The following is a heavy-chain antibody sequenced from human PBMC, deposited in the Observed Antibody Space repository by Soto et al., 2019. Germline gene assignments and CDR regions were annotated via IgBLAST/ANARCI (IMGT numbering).Heavy chain of an antibody. J-gene: IGHJ6*02. V-gene: IGHV1-69*13. D-gene: IGHD2-15*01. CDR1: GGTFSSYA. CDR2: IIPIFGTA. CDR3: AKGDYCSGGSCKLYYYYGMDV. Sequence: VASVKVSCKASGGTFSSYAISWVRQAPGQGLEWMGGIIPIFGTANYAQKFQGRVTITADESTSTAYMELSSLRSEDTAVYYCAKGDYCSGGSCKLYYYYGMDVWGQGTTVTVSS.